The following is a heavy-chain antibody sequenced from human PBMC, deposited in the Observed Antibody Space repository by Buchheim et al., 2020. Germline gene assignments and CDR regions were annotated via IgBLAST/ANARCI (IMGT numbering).Heavy chain of an antibody. CDR3: ARTSSFDY. J-gene: IGHJ4*02. CDR1: GFTLTGYY. Sequence: QVQLVQSGAEVKKPGASVKVSCKASGFTLTGYYMHWVRQAPGQGLEWMGWINPDSGGTNYAQKFQGRVTMTRDTSINPAYMELSSLTSDDSAAYYCARTSSFDYWGQGTL. CDR2: INPDSGGT. V-gene: IGHV1-2*02.